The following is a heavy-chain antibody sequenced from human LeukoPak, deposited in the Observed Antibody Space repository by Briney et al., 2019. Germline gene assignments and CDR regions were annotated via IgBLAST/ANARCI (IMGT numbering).Heavy chain of an antibody. V-gene: IGHV3-23*01. CDR1: GFTFSSYG. D-gene: IGHD2-15*01. J-gene: IGHJ4*02. CDR2: ISGSGGST. Sequence: GGTLRLSCAASGFTFSSYGMSWVRQAPGKGLEWVSAISGSGGSTYYADSVKGRFTISRDNSKNTLYLQMNSLRAEDTAVYYCARQCSGGSCYYFDYWGQGTLVTVSS. CDR3: ARQCSGGSCYYFDY.